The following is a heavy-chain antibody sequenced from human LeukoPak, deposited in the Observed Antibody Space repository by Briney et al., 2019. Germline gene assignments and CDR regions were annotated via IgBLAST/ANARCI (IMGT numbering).Heavy chain of an antibody. J-gene: IGHJ6*04. V-gene: IGHV3-9*01. CDR1: GFTFDDYA. CDR3: AELGITMIGGV. CDR2: ITWNSDSI. D-gene: IGHD3-10*02. Sequence: GGSLRLSCAASGFTFDDYAMHWVRQAPGKGLEWVSGITWNSDSIDYADSVKGRFTISRDNAKNSLYLQMDSLRAEDTAVYYCAELGITMIGGVWGKGTTVTISS.